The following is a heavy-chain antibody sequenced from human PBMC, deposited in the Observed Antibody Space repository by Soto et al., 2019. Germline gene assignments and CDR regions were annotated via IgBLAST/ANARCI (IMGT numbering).Heavy chain of an antibody. J-gene: IGHJ4*02. CDR3: ARDKITGLFDY. CDR1: GGSFSGYY. D-gene: IGHD2-8*02. CDR2: INHSGST. V-gene: IGHV4-34*01. Sequence: QVQLQQWGAGLLKPSETLSLTCAVYGGSFSGYYWTWIRQPPGTGLEWIWEINHSGSTNYNPSLKSRVTIAVDTSKNQFSLKLTSVTAADTAVYYCARDKITGLFDYWCQGTLVTVSS.